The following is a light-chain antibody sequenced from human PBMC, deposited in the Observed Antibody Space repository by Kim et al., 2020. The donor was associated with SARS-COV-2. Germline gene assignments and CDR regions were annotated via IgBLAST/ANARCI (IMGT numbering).Light chain of an antibody. J-gene: IGKJ2*01. CDR3: QHYNNWPADT. CDR2: AVS. CDR1: QSVSNN. Sequence: EIVMTQSPATQSVSPGERATLSCRASQSVSNNLAWYQQKPGHPPRLLIYAVSTRATGIPARFSGSGSGTEFTLTISGLQSEDFAVYYCQHYNNWPADTFGQGTKLEI. V-gene: IGKV3-15*01.